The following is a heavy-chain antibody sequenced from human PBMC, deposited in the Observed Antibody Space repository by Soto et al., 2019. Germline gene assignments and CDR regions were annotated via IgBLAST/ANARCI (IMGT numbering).Heavy chain of an antibody. V-gene: IGHV1-18*04. Sequence: ASVKVSFKASGYTFSNYGISWVRQAPGQGLEWMGWISGYNGNTKYAQKFQGRVTMTTDTPTNTAYMELRSLRSDDTAVYYCARDREYYYDSSGNYYYHYGMDVWVQGTTVTVSS. CDR1: GYTFSNYG. J-gene: IGHJ6*02. CDR3: ARDREYYYDSSGNYYYHYGMDV. CDR2: ISGYNGNT. D-gene: IGHD3-22*01.